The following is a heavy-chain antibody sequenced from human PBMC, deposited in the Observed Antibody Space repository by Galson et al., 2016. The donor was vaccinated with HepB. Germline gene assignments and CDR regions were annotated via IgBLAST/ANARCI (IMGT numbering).Heavy chain of an antibody. CDR1: STTFSDDW. J-gene: IGHJ3*02. CDR3: ARDPWQAAGGNFYFGAFDI. V-gene: IGHV3-7*01. CDR2: IKQDGRET. Sequence: LRLSCAASSTTFSDDWMTWVRQAPGRGLEWVGNIKQDGRETYYVDSVKGRFPISRDNAKNSLYLQMNSLRAEDTAVYYCARDPWQAAGGNFYFGAFDIWGQGTVVTVSS. D-gene: IGHD4-23*01.